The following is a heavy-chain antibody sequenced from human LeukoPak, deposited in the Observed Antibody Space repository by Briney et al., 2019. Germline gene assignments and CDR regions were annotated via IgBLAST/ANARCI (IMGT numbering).Heavy chain of an antibody. V-gene: IGHV3-7*01. J-gene: IGHJ6*04. CDR1: GFTFSSYW. Sequence: GGSLRLSCAASGFTFSSYWMSWVRQAPGKGLEWVANIKQDGSEKYYVDSVRGRFTISRDNAKNSLYLQMNSLRAEDTAVYYCARVLRFLEWLPSYMDVWGKGTTVTVSS. CDR3: ARVLRFLEWLPSYMDV. D-gene: IGHD3-3*01. CDR2: IKQDGSEK.